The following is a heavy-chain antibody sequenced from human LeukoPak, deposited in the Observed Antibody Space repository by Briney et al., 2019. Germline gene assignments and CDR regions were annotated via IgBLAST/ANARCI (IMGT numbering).Heavy chain of an antibody. D-gene: IGHD2-15*01. CDR3: ARVGVEPSNWYFDL. Sequence: GGSLTLSCTASGFIFSNYELTWVRQAPGKGLEWVSYIGRSGSTIYYADSVRGRFSLSGDNAKNSLYLHMNSLRAEDTAIYYCARVGVEPSNWYFDLWGRGTLVTVSS. J-gene: IGHJ2*01. CDR2: IGRSGSTI. V-gene: IGHV3-48*03. CDR1: GFIFSNYE.